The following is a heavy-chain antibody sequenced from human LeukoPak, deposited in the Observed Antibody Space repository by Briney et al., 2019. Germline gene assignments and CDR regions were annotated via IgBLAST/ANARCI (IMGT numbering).Heavy chain of an antibody. D-gene: IGHD3-22*01. V-gene: IGHV3-21*05. Sequence: GGSLRLSCAASEFTFSSYSMNWVRQAPGKGLEWVSYITNSGNSKSYADSVKGRFTVSRDNAKNSLYLQMNSLRAEDAAVYYCARVYDSSGYYSDYWGQGTLVTVSS. CDR2: ITNSGNSK. J-gene: IGHJ4*02. CDR1: EFTFSSYS. CDR3: ARVYDSSGYYSDY.